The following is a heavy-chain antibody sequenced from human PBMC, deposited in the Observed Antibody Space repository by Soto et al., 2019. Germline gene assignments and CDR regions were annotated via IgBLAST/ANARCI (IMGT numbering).Heavy chain of an antibody. CDR2: ISYSGST. Sequence: PSETLSLTCTVSGGSASSGIYSWGWIRQSPGKGLEWIGRISYSGSTSYNPSLKSRVTMSVDTSKIQFSLKLTSVTASDTAVYYCARLSGSYYYYMDVWGKGTTVTVSS. D-gene: IGHD3-10*01. J-gene: IGHJ6*03. CDR1: GGSASSGIYS. CDR3: ARLSGSYYYYMDV. V-gene: IGHV4-39*01.